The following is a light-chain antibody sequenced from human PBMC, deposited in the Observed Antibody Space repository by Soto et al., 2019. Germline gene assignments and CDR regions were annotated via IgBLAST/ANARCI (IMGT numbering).Light chain of an antibody. J-gene: IGLJ3*02. CDR2: SNA. V-gene: IGLV1-44*01. CDR1: GSNIGENA. Sequence: QSVLTQPPSASGTAGQTVTISCSGSGSNIGENAVNWYQHLPGTAPQLVIYSNALRPSGVPHRFSGSKSGTAGSLAISGLQSEDEAHYYCAAWDDSLKAMLFGGGTKLTVL. CDR3: AAWDDSLKAML.